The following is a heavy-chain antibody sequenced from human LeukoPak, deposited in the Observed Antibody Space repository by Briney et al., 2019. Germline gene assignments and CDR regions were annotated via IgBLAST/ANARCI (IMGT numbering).Heavy chain of an antibody. CDR2: IKQDESEK. V-gene: IGHV3-7*01. J-gene: IGHJ4*02. CDR1: GFTFSSYW. Sequence: GGSLRLSCAASGFTFSSYWMSWVRQAPGRGLEWVANIKQDESEKYYVDPVKGRFAISRDNAKNSLYLQMNSLRAEDTAVYYCTRESSSHSSSHYWGQGTLVTVSS. D-gene: IGHD6-6*01. CDR3: TRESSSHSSSHY.